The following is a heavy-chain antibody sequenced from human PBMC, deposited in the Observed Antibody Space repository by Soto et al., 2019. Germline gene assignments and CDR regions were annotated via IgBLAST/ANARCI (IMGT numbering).Heavy chain of an antibody. CDR1: GGSVSSGSYY. CDR3: ARVGSSSFSA. Sequence: SETLSLTCTVSGGSVSSGSYYWSWIRQPPGKGLEWIGYIYYSGSTNYNPSLKSRVTISVDTSKNQFSLKLSSVTAADTAVYYCARVGSSSFSAWGQGTLVTVSS. D-gene: IGHD6-6*01. CDR2: IYYSGST. J-gene: IGHJ5*02. V-gene: IGHV4-61*01.